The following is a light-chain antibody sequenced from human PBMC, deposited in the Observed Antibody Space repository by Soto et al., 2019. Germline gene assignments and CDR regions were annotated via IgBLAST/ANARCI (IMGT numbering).Light chain of an antibody. Sequence: IVLSKAPGTLSLSPGERATLSCRASQSVSSSYLAWYQQKPGQAPRLLIYGASSRATGIPDRFSGSGSGTDFTLTISRLEPEDFAVYYCQQYGSSPTFGQGTKVDIK. CDR3: QQYGSSPT. J-gene: IGKJ1*01. CDR2: GAS. V-gene: IGKV3-20*01. CDR1: QSVSSSY.